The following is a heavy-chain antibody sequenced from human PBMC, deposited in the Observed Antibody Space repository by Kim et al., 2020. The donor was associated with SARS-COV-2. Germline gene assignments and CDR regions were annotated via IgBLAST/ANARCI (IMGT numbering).Heavy chain of an antibody. V-gene: IGHV3-23*01. CDR3: AIVASKLRFLNFEY. J-gene: IGHJ4*02. D-gene: IGHD3-3*01. Sequence: AESVKGRFTISRDNSKNTLYLQLNSLRAEDTAVYYCAIVASKLRFLNFEYWGQGTLVTVSP.